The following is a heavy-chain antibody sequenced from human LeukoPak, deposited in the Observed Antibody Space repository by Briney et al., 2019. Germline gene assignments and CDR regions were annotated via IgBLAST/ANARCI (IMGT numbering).Heavy chain of an antibody. Sequence: GGSLRLSCAASGFTFSSYWMSWVRQAPGKGLEWVANIKQDGSEKYYVDSVKGRFTISRDNAKNSLYLQMNSLRAEDTAVYYCAKDLLFSGIAAAGTGAFDIWGQGTMVTVSS. CDR2: IKQDGSEK. J-gene: IGHJ3*02. D-gene: IGHD6-13*01. CDR1: GFTFSSYW. V-gene: IGHV3-7*01. CDR3: AKDLLFSGIAAAGTGAFDI.